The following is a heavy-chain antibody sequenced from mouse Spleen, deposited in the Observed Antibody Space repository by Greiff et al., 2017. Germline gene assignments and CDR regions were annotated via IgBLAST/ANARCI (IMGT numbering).Heavy chain of an antibody. J-gene: IGHJ3*01. CDR3: ARRTTVVATPFAY. D-gene: IGHD1-1*01. CDR2: INPSTGGT. CDR1: GYSFTGYY. V-gene: IGHV1-42*01. Sequence: VQLQQSGPELVKPGASVKISCKASGYSFTGYYMNWVKQSPEKSLEWIGEINPSTGGTTYNQKFKAKATLTVDKSSSTAYMQLKSLTSEDSAVYYCARRTTVVATPFAYWGQGTLVTVSA.